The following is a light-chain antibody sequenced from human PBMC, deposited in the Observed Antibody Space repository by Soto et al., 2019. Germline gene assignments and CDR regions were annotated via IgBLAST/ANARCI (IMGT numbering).Light chain of an antibody. V-gene: IGLV1-40*01. Sequence: QSVLTQPPSVSGAPGQRVTISFTGSSSNIGAGYDVHWYQQLPGTAPKLLIYGNSNRPSGLPDRFSGSKSGTSASLAITGLQAGDEADYYCQSYDSSLSGWVFGGGTKLTVL. CDR2: GNS. CDR3: QSYDSSLSGWV. J-gene: IGLJ3*02. CDR1: SSNIGAGYD.